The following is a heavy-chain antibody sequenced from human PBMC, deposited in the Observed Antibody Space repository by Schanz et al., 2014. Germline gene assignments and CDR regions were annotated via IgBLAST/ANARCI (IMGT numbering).Heavy chain of an antibody. Sequence: EVQLVESGGGLVQPGGSLRLSCAASGFTFSAYYMYWVRQAPGKGLEWVGRTRNRANNYFTEYAASVKGRFTISRDDSKNSLYLQMSSLKSEDTALYYCTRVTISPGGPGLDVWGQGTTVTVSS. CDR3: TRVTISPGGPGLDV. D-gene: IGHD3-16*01. V-gene: IGHV3-72*01. J-gene: IGHJ6*02. CDR2: TRNRANNYFT. CDR1: GFTFSAYY.